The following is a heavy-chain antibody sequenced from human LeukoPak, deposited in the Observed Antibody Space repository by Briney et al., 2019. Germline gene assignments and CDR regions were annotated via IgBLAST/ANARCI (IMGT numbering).Heavy chain of an antibody. CDR2: INHSGST. V-gene: IGHV4-34*01. D-gene: IGHD2-2*02. CDR3: ARVGYCSSTSCYTVLDY. J-gene: IGHJ4*02. Sequence: SETLSLSCSVYGGSFSGYYWSWIRQPPGKGLGWIGEINHSGSTNYNPSLKSRVTISVDTSKNQFSLKLSSVTAADTAVYYCARVGYCSSTSCYTVLDYWGQGTLVTVSS. CDR1: GGSFSGYY.